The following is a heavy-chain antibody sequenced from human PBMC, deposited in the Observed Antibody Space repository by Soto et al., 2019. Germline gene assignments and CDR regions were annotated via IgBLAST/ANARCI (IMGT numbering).Heavy chain of an antibody. J-gene: IGHJ4*02. Sequence: EVQLVESGGGLVKPGGSLRLSCSASGFTFSNAWMSWVRQAPGKGLEWVGRIKSKTAGGTTDYAAPVKGRFVISRDDSKNPCNQKRNGRKPEETALYSGPPDSFNSPFASGGQGPLVPFSS. V-gene: IGHV3-15*01. CDR1: GFTFSNAW. CDR3: PPDSFNSPFAS. D-gene: IGHD5-18*01. CDR2: IKSKTAGGTT.